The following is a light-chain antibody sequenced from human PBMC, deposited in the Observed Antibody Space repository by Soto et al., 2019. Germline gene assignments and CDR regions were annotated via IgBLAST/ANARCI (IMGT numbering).Light chain of an antibody. CDR1: SSNIGANYD. V-gene: IGLV1-40*01. CDR3: QCYDSSLRGVL. Sequence: QSVLTQPPSVSGAPGQRVTISCTGSSSNIGANYDVHWHQQLPGTAPKLLIYGNNNRPSGVPDRFSASKSGTSASLAISGLQAEDEADYYCQCYDSSLRGVLFGGGTKLTV. J-gene: IGLJ2*01. CDR2: GNN.